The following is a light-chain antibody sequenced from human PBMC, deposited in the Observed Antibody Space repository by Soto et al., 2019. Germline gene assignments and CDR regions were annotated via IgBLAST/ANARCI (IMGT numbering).Light chain of an antibody. Sequence: EIVLTQSPGTLSVSPGDRVTLSCRASQSISINLAWYQHKPGQAPRLLIHGASTRATGIPARFSGSGSGTEFTLTISFLRSEDFAVYYCQQYHNWPPVTFGQGTRLEIK. CDR1: QSISIN. V-gene: IGKV3-15*01. CDR3: QQYHNWPPVT. CDR2: GAS. J-gene: IGKJ5*01.